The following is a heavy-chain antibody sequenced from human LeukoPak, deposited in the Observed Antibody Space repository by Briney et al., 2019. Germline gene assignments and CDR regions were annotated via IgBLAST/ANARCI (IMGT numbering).Heavy chain of an antibody. CDR1: GFTVSSNY. J-gene: IGHJ6*03. CDR3: AKDSAFYYIDV. V-gene: IGHV3-66*02. D-gene: IGHD3-10*01. Sequence: GGSLRLSCAASGFTVSSNYMSWVRQAPGKGLEWVSIFYRGGSTYYADSVKGRFTISRDNSKNTLYLQMNSLKGDDTAVYYCAKDSAFYYIDVWGKGTTVIISS. CDR2: FYRGGST.